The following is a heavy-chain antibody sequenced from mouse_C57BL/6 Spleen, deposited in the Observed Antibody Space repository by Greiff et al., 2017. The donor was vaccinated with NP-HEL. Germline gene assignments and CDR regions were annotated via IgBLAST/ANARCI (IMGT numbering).Heavy chain of an antibody. D-gene: IGHD2-3*01. J-gene: IGHJ3*01. Sequence: EVKLMESGGGLVKPGGSLKLSCAASGFTFSDYGMHWVRQAPEKGLEWVAYISSGSSTIYYADTVKGRFTLSRDNAKNTLFLQMTSLRSEDTAMYYCARDDGYSAWFAYWGQGTLVTVSA. CDR2: ISSGSSTI. V-gene: IGHV5-17*01. CDR1: GFTFSDYG. CDR3: ARDDGYSAWFAY.